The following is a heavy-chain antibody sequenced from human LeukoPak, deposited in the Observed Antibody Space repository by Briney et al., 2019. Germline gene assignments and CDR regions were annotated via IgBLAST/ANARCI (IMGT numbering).Heavy chain of an antibody. V-gene: IGHV1-46*01. CDR1: GYIFTTYY. J-gene: IGHJ4*02. Sequence: ASVNVSCMASGYIFTTYYISWVRQAPGQGLEWMAIINPSGGSTSYVQKFQGRFTMTRDTSTSTVYMQLSGLRSEDTAVYYCARGYTWESGSFFIDHWGQGTLVTVSS. CDR3: ARGYTWESGSFFIDH. D-gene: IGHD1-26*01. CDR2: INPSGGST.